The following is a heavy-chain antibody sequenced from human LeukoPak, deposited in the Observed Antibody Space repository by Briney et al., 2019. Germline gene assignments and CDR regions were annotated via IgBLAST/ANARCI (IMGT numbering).Heavy chain of an antibody. Sequence: GGSLRLSCAASGFTFSSYAMHWVRQAPGKGLEWVAVISYDGSNKYYADSAKGRFTISRDNSKNTLYLQMNSLRAEDTAVYYCARDQEVYWGQGTLVTVSS. CDR2: ISYDGSNK. J-gene: IGHJ4*02. CDR1: GFTFSSYA. CDR3: ARDQEVY. V-gene: IGHV3-30-3*01.